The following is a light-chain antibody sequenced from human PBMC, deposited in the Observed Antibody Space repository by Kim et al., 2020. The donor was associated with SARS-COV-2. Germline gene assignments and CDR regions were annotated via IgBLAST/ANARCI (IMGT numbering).Light chain of an antibody. CDR1: KLGDKY. J-gene: IGLJ2*01. CDR3: QAWDSSTVV. CDR2: QDS. V-gene: IGLV3-1*01. Sequence: SVSPGQTASITCYGNKLGDKYACWYQQKPGQSPVLVIYQDSKRPSEITERFSGSNSGNTATLTISGTQAMDEADYYCQAWDSSTVVFGGGTQLTVL.